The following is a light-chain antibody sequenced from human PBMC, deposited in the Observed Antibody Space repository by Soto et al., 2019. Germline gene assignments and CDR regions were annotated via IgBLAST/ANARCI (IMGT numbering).Light chain of an antibody. CDR3: QQYSSSPPIT. V-gene: IGKV3-20*01. CDR2: GAS. CDR1: QSVSSSY. Sequence: EIVLTPSPGTLSLSPVEGATLSCRASQSVSSSYLAWYQQKPGQAPRLLIYGASSRATGIPDRFSGSGSGTDFTLTISRLEPEDFAVYYCQQYSSSPPITFGQGTRLEIK. J-gene: IGKJ5*01.